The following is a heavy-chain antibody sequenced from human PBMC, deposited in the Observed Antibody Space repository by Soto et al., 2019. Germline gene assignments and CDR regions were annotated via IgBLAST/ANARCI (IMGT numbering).Heavy chain of an antibody. D-gene: IGHD2-15*01. Sequence: QVQLVQSGAEVKKPGASVKVSCKASGYTFTGYYMHWVRQAPGQGLDGMGWINPNSGGTNYAQKVQGWVTMTRDTSISTAYMELSRLRSDDTAVYYCARTPEPRYPHCSGGSCYLYYFDYWGQGTLVTVSS. V-gene: IGHV1-2*04. CDR3: ARTPEPRYPHCSGGSCYLYYFDY. CDR2: INPNSGGT. CDR1: GYTFTGYY. J-gene: IGHJ4*02.